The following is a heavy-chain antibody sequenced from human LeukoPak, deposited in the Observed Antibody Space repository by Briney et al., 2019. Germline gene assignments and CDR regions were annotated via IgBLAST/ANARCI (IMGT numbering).Heavy chain of an antibody. V-gene: IGHV3-48*01. J-gene: IGHJ4*02. CDR2: ISSSSGTI. CDR3: ARDPDF. CDR1: GFTFSNYG. Sequence: GGCLRLSCAASGFTFSNYGMNWVRQAPGKGLDWVSYISSSSGTIYYADSVKGRFTISRDNAKNSLYLQMNSLRAEDTAVYYCARDPDFWGQGILVTVSS.